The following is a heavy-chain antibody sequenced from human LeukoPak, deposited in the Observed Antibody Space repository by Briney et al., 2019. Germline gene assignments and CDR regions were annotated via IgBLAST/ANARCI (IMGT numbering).Heavy chain of an antibody. V-gene: IGHV4-34*01. CDR3: ARVVRGAIIRIPFDY. CDR2: INHSGST. CDR1: GGSFSGYY. D-gene: IGHD3-10*02. J-gene: IGHJ4*02. Sequence: SETLSLTCAVYGGSFSGYYWSWIRQPPGKGLEWIGEINHSGSTNYNPSLKSRVTISVDTSKNQFSLKLSSVTAADTAVYYCARVVRGAIIRIPFDYWGQGTLVTVSS.